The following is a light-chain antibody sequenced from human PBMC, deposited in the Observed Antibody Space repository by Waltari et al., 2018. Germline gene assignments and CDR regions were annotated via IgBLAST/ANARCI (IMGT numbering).Light chain of an antibody. V-gene: IGKV2-28*01. Sequence: DIVMTQSPLSLPVTPGEPASISCRSSQSLLYSDGFTYLDWYLQKPGQSPQLLIYLVSNRASGVPDRFSGSGSGTYFTLKISRVEAEDVGVYYCMQALQTPTFGQGTRLEIK. CDR2: LVS. CDR3: MQALQTPT. CDR1: QSLLYSDGFTY. J-gene: IGKJ5*01.